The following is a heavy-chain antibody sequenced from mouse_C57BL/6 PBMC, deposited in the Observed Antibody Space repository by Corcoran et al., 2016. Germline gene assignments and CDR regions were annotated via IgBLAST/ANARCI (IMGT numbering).Heavy chain of an antibody. D-gene: IGHD2-4*01. V-gene: IGHV1-26*01. J-gene: IGHJ3*01. CDR3: ASPGDYDGFAY. CDR2: INPNNGGT. Sequence: LVQPGASVKISCKASGYTFTDYYLTWVKQSHGKSLEWIGDINPNNGGTSYNQKFKGKATLTVDKSSSTAYMELRSLTSEDSAVYYCASPGDYDGFAYWGQGTLVTVSA. CDR1: GYTFTDYY.